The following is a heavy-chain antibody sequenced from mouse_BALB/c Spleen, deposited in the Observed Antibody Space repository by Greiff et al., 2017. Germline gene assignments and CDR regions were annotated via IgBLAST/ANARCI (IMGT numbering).Heavy chain of an antibody. Sequence: EVQVEESGGGLVQPGGSLKLSCAASGFTFSSYTMSWVRQTPEKRLEWVAYISNGGGSTYYPDTVKGRFTISRDNAKNTLYLQMSSLKSEDTAMYYGARQDSNYLYSFDYWGQGTTVTVSS. CDR3: ARQDSNYLYSFDY. D-gene: IGHD2-5*01. V-gene: IGHV5-12-2*01. J-gene: IGHJ2*01. CDR2: ISNGGGST. CDR1: GFTFSSYT.